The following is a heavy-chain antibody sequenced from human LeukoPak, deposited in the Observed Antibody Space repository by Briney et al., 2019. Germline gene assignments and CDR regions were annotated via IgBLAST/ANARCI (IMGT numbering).Heavy chain of an antibody. Sequence: SETLSPTCAVYGGSFSGYYWSWIRQPPGKGLEWIGEINHSGSTNYNPSLKSRVTISVDTSKNQFSLKLSSVTAADTAVYYCARMGYYYYGMDVWGQGTTVTVSS. D-gene: IGHD3-16*01. CDR3: ARMGYYYYGMDV. CDR2: INHSGST. V-gene: IGHV4-34*01. CDR1: GGSFSGYY. J-gene: IGHJ6*02.